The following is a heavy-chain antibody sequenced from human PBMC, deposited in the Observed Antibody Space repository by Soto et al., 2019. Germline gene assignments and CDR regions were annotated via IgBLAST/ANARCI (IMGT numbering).Heavy chain of an antibody. D-gene: IGHD5-18*01. CDR3: ARIPVDTSMIYWLDP. CDR1: GGSVSSGDYY. J-gene: IGHJ5*02. CDR2: IYYSGNT. Sequence: SETLSLTCTVSGGSVSSGDYYWSWIRQPPGKGLEWIGYIYYSGNTNYNPSLKSRVIISVDTSKNLFSLKLTSVTAADTAVYYCARIPVDTSMIYWLDPWGQGTLVTAPQ. V-gene: IGHV4-61*08.